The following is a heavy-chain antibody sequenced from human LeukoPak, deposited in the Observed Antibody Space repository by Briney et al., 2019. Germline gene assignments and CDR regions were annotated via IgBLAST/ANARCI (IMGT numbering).Heavy chain of an antibody. CDR3: ARMGPDIDYGAHGGFDY. D-gene: IGHD4-17*01. Sequence: GASVKVSCKASGYTFTSYGISWVRQAPGQGLEWMGWISAYNGNTNYAQKLQGRVTMTTDTSTSTAYMELRSLRPDDTAVYYCARMGPDIDYGAHGGFDYWGQGTLVTVSS. CDR1: GYTFTSYG. V-gene: IGHV1-18*01. CDR2: ISAYNGNT. J-gene: IGHJ4*02.